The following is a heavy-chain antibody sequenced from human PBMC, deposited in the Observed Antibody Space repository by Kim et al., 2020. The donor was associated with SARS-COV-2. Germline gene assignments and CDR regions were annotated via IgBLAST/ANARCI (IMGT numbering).Heavy chain of an antibody. CDR2: INYSGST. Sequence: SETLSLTCTVSGGSISSSSYYWGWIRQPPGKGLEWIGSINYSGSTYYNPSLKSRVTISVDTSKNQFSLKLSSVTAADTAVYYCARQHTTVAYKYYYYGMDVWGQETTVTVSS. CDR3: ARQHTTVAYKYYYYGMDV. V-gene: IGHV4-39*01. CDR1: GGSISSSSYY. J-gene: IGHJ6*02. D-gene: IGHD4-17*01.